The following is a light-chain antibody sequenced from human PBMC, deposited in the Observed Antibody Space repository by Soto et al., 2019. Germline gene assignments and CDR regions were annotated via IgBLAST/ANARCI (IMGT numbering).Light chain of an antibody. CDR3: QQYYGHPPT. Sequence: DIVMTQSPDSLAVSLGERATINCKSSQSVLYNSNNKNYLAWYQQKPGQTPNLLIYWASTRKSGVPDRFSGSGSGKDFTLTISSLQAEDVAVYYCQQYYGHPPTFGQGTRLEIK. CDR1: QSVLYNSNNKNY. V-gene: IGKV4-1*01. CDR2: WAS. J-gene: IGKJ5*01.